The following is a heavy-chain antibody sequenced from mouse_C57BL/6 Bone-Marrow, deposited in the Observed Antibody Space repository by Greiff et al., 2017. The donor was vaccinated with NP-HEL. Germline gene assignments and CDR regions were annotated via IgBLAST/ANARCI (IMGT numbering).Heavy chain of an antibody. CDR1: GYSITSGYY. CDR3: ASYGTY. Sequence: EVQVVESGPGLVKPSQSLSLTCSVTGYSITSGYYWNWIRQFPGNKLEWMGYISYDGSNNYNPSLKNRISITRDTSKNQFFLKLNSVTTEDTATYYCASYGTYWGQGTLVTVSA. J-gene: IGHJ3*01. V-gene: IGHV3-6*01. CDR2: ISYDGSN. D-gene: IGHD2-1*01.